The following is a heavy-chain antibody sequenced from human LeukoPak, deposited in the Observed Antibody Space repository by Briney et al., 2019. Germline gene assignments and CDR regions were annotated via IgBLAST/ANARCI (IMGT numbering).Heavy chain of an antibody. Sequence: ASVKVSCKTSGYTFTTYGISWVRQAPGQGLEWMGWISAYNGNTNYAQKLQGRVTMTTDASTSTAYMELRSLRSDDTAVYYCARDRGNYDSSDPLDYWGQGTLVTVPS. V-gene: IGHV1-18*01. J-gene: IGHJ4*02. CDR1: GYTFTTYG. D-gene: IGHD3-22*01. CDR3: ARDRGNYDSSDPLDY. CDR2: ISAYNGNT.